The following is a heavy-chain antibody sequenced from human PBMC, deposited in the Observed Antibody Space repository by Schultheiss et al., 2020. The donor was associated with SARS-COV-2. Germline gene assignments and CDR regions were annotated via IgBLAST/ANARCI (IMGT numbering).Heavy chain of an antibody. Sequence: SETLSLTCIVSGGSISSYYWSWIRQSPGKGLEWIGYIYNSGSTNYNPSLKSRVTISLYTSNNQLSLILSSVTAADTAVYYCARRAYCGDDCFPFDYWGQGTLVTVSS. CDR2: IYNSGST. J-gene: IGHJ4*02. CDR1: GGSISSYY. V-gene: IGHV4-59*08. D-gene: IGHD2-21*01. CDR3: ARRAYCGDDCFPFDY.